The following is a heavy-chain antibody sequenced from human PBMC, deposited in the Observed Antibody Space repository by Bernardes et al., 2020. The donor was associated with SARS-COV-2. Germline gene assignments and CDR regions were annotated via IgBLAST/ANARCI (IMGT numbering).Heavy chain of an antibody. J-gene: IGHJ4*02. CDR3: AKRRHGSGSSFDY. Sequence: CCRNQKPPGKGLEWIGFIHDSGSTHYNPSLNSRVTMSVDTSKNELSLKLTSVTAADTAVYYGAKRRHGSGSSFDYWGQGTLVTVSS. V-gene: IGHV4-59*01. CDR2: IHDSGST. D-gene: IGHD3-10*01.